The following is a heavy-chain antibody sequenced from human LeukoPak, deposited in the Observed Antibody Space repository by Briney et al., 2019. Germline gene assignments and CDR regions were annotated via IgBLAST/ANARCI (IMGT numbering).Heavy chain of an antibody. D-gene: IGHD2-2*01. CDR3: ARPVPAADYLDY. V-gene: IGHV3-43*02. Sequence: TGGSLRLSCAASGFTFDDYAMHWVRQAPGKGLEWVSLISGDGGSTYYADSVKGRFTISRDNSKNSLYLQMNSLRTEDTALYYCARPVPAADYLDYWGQGTLVTVSS. CDR1: GFTFDDYA. CDR2: ISGDGGST. J-gene: IGHJ4*02.